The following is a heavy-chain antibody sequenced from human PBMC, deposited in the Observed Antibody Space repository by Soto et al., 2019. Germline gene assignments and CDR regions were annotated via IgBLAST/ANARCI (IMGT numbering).Heavy chain of an antibody. Sequence: QVQLVQSGAEVKKPGASVKVSCKASGYTFTSYGISWVRQAPGQGLEWMGWISAYNGNTNYAQKLQGRVTMTTDTSTSTAYMELRSLRSDDTAVYYCAREDIVVVPAATDYYYYYGMDVWGQGTTVTVSS. V-gene: IGHV1-18*01. CDR3: AREDIVVVPAATDYYYYYGMDV. CDR1: GYTFTSYG. J-gene: IGHJ6*02. D-gene: IGHD2-2*01. CDR2: ISAYNGNT.